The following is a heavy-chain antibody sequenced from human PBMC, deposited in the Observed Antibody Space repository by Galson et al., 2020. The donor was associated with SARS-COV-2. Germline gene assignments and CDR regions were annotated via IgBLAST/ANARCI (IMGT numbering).Heavy chain of an antibody. J-gene: IGHJ6*02. V-gene: IGHV4-31*03. Sequence: LSLTCTVSGGSISSGGYYWSWIRQHPGKGLEWIGYIYYSGSTYYNPSLKSRVTISVDTSKNQFSLKLSSVTAADTAVYYCARGNRKDIVVVPAAGSMDVWGQGTTVTVSS. D-gene: IGHD2-2*01. CDR3: ARGNRKDIVVVPAAGSMDV. CDR1: GGSISSGGYY. CDR2: IYYSGST.